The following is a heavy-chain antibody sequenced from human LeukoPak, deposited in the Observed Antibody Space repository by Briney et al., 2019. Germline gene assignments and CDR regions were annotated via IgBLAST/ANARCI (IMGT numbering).Heavy chain of an antibody. V-gene: IGHV4-38-2*01. J-gene: IGHJ5*02. D-gene: IGHD2-8*01. CDR1: GYSINSGYY. CDR2: ISHGGST. Sequence: SETLSLTCAVSGYSINSGYYWGWIRQPPGKGLEWIVSISHGGSTYYNPALKSRVTTSVDTSKNQFSLKLTSVTAADTAVYYCARVMDRGPNWFDPWGQGTLVTVSS. CDR3: ARVMDRGPNWFDP.